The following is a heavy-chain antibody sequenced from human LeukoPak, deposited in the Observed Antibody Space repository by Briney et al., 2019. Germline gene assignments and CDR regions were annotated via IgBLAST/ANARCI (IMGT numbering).Heavy chain of an antibody. J-gene: IGHJ4*02. D-gene: IGHD1-14*01. CDR1: GGSISSSSYY. CDR3: ARGANRLDS. CDR2: IYYTGST. V-gene: IGHV4-61*05. Sequence: SETLSLTCTVSGGSISSSSYYWGWIRQTPGKGLEWIGFIYYTGSTNYNPSLKSRVTMSVDTSKSQFSLKLTSVTAADTALYYCARGANRLDSWGRGTLVTVSS.